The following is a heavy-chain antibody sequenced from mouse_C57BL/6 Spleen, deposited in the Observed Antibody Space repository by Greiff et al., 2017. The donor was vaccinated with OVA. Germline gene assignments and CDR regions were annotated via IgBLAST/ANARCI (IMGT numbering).Heavy chain of an antibody. CDR1: GYTFTEYT. J-gene: IGHJ1*03. CDR3: ARHEGYDYDRYFDV. CDR2: FYPGSGSI. D-gene: IGHD2-4*01. V-gene: IGHV1-62-2*01. Sequence: VQLMESGAELVKPGASVKLSCKASGYTFTEYTIHWVKQRSGQGLEWIGWFYPGSGSIKYNEKFKDKATLTADKSSSTVYMELSRLTSEDTAVYCCARHEGYDYDRYFDVWGTGTTVTVAS.